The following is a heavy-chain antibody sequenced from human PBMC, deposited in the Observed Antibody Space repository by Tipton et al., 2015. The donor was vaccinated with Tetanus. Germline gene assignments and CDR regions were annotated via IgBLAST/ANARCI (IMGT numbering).Heavy chain of an antibody. J-gene: IGHJ4*02. CDR3: ARSASPFDY. CDR1: GALLTTGGYS. V-gene: IGHV4-30-2*01. Sequence: TLSLTCNVTGALLTTGGYSWGWIRQPPGQGLEWIGYIYQTGSTYFNPSLRSRLTMSFKMSKNQFSLRLTSVTAADTAVYYCARSASPFDYWGQGTLVTVSS. CDR2: IYQTGST.